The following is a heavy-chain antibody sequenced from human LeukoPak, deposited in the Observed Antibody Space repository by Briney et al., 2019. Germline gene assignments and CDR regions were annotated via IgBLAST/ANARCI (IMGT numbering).Heavy chain of an antibody. CDR2: VYYSGST. CDR1: SESFSAYS. V-gene: IGHV4-59*01. Sequence: PSETLSLTCAVYSESFSAYSWTWIRQPPGKGLEWIGYVYYSGSTNYNPSLKSRVTISVDTSKNQFSLKLSSVTAADTAIYYCARGGASGHYPEIDYWGQGTLVTVSS. CDR3: ARGGASGHYPEIDY. D-gene: IGHD3-22*01. J-gene: IGHJ4*02.